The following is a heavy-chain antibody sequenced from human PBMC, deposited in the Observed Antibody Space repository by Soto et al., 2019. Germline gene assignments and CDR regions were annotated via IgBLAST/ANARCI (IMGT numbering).Heavy chain of an antibody. D-gene: IGHD6-6*01. CDR1: GFTFSDFA. CDR2: ITTTGDTS. CDR3: AKVPEYRDGSSFYYFDS. Sequence: GGSLRLSCAASGFTFSDFAMNWVRQTPGKRLEWVSIITTTGDTSYYADSVKGRFTISRDNSKNMLYLQMDNLRVDDTAIYFCAKVPEYRDGSSFYYFDSWGQGA. J-gene: IGHJ4*02. V-gene: IGHV3-23*01.